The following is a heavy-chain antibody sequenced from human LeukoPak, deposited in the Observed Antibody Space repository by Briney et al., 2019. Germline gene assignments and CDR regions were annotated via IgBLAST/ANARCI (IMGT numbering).Heavy chain of an antibody. D-gene: IGHD3-9*01. J-gene: IGHJ4*02. CDR2: INPRGTAT. Sequence: ASVKVSCKASGYSFTSHYMHWVRQAPGQGLEWMGLINPRGTATRYAESFQGRLTLTRDLSTSTDYMEMSRLRSDDTALYYCARSPHILTGENFDYWGQGTLVTVSS. CDR1: GYSFTSHY. CDR3: ARSPHILTGENFDY. V-gene: IGHV1-46*01.